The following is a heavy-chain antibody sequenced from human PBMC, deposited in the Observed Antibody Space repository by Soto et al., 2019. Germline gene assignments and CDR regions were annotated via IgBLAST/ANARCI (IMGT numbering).Heavy chain of an antibody. Sequence: GGSLRLSCAASGLTFSTSVMNWVRQAPGKGLEWVSAISGSGGPTFYADSVKGRFTISRDNSKNTLYLQMNSLRAEDTAVYYCAKELGYCRGGSCYSVGYFDYWGQGTLVTVSS. J-gene: IGHJ4*02. CDR1: GLTFSTSV. D-gene: IGHD2-15*01. V-gene: IGHV3-23*01. CDR3: AKELGYCRGGSCYSVGYFDY. CDR2: ISGSGGPT.